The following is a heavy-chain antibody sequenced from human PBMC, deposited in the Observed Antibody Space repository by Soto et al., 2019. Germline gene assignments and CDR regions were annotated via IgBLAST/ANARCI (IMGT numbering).Heavy chain of an antibody. V-gene: IGHV3-23*01. D-gene: IGHD6-19*01. CDR1: GVSFGSYS. Sequence: PGGHLNPSRADSGVSFGSYSMSWVRPSRGKGLEWVSVIGGDAVTTYYADSVKGRFTVSRDNSKNTVHLQMNSLRAEDTAVYYCAKALYSSTYSRGMDVWGQGTKVTCSS. CDR3: AKALYSSTYSRGMDV. J-gene: IGHJ6*02. CDR2: IGGDAVTT.